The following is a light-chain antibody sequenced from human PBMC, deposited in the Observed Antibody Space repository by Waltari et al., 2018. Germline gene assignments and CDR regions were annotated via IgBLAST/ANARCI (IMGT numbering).Light chain of an antibody. CDR3: LQYNSYSWT. CDR1: QTISNW. Sequence: DIQMTQSPSTLSASVGDRVTITCRASQTISNWLAWCQQKPGKATKLLIYKASGLESGVPSRFSGSGSGTDFTLTISSLQPEDVGTYYCLQYNSYSWTFGHGTKVEI. V-gene: IGKV1-5*03. CDR2: KAS. J-gene: IGKJ1*01.